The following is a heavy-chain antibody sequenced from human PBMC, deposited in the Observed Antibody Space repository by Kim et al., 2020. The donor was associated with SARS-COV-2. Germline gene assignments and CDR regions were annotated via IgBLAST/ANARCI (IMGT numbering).Heavy chain of an antibody. Sequence: YAQKFQGRVTMTRNTSISTAYMELSSLRSEDTAVYYCARYSYNWNAHGDYWGQGTLVTVSS. CDR3: ARYSYNWNAHGDY. D-gene: IGHD1-20*01. J-gene: IGHJ4*02. V-gene: IGHV1-8*01.